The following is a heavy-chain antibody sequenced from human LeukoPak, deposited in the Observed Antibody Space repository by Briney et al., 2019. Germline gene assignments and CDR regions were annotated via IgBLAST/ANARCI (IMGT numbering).Heavy chain of an antibody. CDR3: ARELNGYGYYFFDY. V-gene: IGHV3-23*01. Sequence: GGSLRLSCAASGFSFSSYAMTWVRQAPGTGLEWVSFISGAGTPTHYADSVKGRFTVSRDNAKNSLYLQMNGLGAEDTAVYYCARELNGYGYYFFDYWGPGTLVTVSS. CDR1: GFSFSSYA. D-gene: IGHD3-16*01. CDR2: ISGAGTPT. J-gene: IGHJ4*02.